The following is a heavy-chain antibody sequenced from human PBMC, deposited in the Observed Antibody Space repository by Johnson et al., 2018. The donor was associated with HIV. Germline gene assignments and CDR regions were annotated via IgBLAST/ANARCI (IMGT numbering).Heavy chain of an antibody. V-gene: IGHV3-9*01. CDR2: INWNGGST. J-gene: IGHJ3*02. CDR3: AKDMFRWELLDGDTFDI. CDR1: GFTFDDYA. Sequence: VQLVESGGGLVQPGRSLRLSCAASGFTFDDYAMHWVRQAPGKGLEWVSGINWNGGSTGYADSVKGRFSISRDNAKNSLYLQMNSLRAEDTALYYCAKDMFRWELLDGDTFDIWGQGTMVTVSS. D-gene: IGHD1-26*01.